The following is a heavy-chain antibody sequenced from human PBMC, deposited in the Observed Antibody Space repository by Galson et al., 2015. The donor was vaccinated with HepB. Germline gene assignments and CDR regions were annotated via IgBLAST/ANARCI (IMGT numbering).Heavy chain of an antibody. CDR3: ARDIGQSYDTYYPFDH. V-gene: IGHV3-7*01. CDR1: GFPYNTFW. J-gene: IGHJ4*02. D-gene: IGHD3-10*01. Sequence: SLRLSCAASGFPYNTFWMSWVRQVPGRGLEWVANIKQDGSETYYGDSVKGRFTISRDNAKNSLNLQMDSLRVDDTAVYYCARDIGQSYDTYYPFDHWGQGARVTVSS. CDR2: IKQDGSET.